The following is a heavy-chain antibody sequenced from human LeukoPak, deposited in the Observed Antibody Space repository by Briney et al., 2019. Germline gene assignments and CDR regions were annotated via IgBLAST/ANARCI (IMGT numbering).Heavy chain of an antibody. V-gene: IGHV3-64*01. J-gene: IGHJ4*02. CDR2: VTRNGDRT. CDR3: AKDEVPGYGDSSSWYGY. D-gene: IGHD6-13*01. CDR1: GLTFSRYD. Sequence: GGSLRLSCAASGLTFSRYDMHWVRQAPGKGLEYVSGVTRNGDRTFYAKSVKGRYTISRDNSKNTLYLQMNSLRAEDTAVYYCAKDEVPGYGDSSSWYGYWGQGTLVTVSS.